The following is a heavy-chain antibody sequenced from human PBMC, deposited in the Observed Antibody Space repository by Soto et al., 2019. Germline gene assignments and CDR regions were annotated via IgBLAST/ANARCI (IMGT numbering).Heavy chain of an antibody. CDR2: ISSSSYI. Sequence: GGSLRLSCAASGFTFSSYSMNWVRQAPGKGLEWVSSISSSSYIYYADSVKGRFTISRDNAKNSLYLQMNSLRAEDTAVYYCARDTASYDSSGYYYWFDPWGQGTLVTVSS. CDR3: ARDTASYDSSGYYYWFDP. D-gene: IGHD3-22*01. J-gene: IGHJ5*02. V-gene: IGHV3-21*01. CDR1: GFTFSSYS.